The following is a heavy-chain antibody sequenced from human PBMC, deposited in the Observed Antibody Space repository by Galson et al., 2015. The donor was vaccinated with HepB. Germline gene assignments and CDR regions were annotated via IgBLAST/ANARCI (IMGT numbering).Heavy chain of an antibody. CDR1: GFTFSSYA. J-gene: IGHJ4*02. CDR2: ISGSGGST. CDR3: AKGVAARPSGLFDY. D-gene: IGHD6-6*01. V-gene: IGHV3-23*01. Sequence: SLRLSCAASGFTFSSYAMSWVRQAPGKGLEWVSAISGSGGSTYYADSVKGRFTISRDNSKNTLYLQMDSLRAEDTAVYYCAKGVAARPSGLFDYWGQGTLVTVSS.